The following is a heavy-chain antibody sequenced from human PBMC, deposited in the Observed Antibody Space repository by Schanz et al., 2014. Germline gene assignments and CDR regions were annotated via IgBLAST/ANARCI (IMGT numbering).Heavy chain of an antibody. CDR3: ASSGAGYSSSWDFDY. Sequence: QVQLVQSGAEVKKPGSSMKVSCKASGGTFSSYTISWVRQAPGQGLEWMGRIIPILGIANYAQNFQGRVTITADKSTSTAYMDVSSLRSEDTAVYYCASSGAGYSSSWDFDYWGQGSLVTVSS. D-gene: IGHD6-13*01. CDR1: GGTFSSYT. J-gene: IGHJ4*02. V-gene: IGHV1-69*02. CDR2: IIPILGIA.